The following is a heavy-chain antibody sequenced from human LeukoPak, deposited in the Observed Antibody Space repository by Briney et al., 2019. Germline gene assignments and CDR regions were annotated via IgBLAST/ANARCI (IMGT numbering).Heavy chain of an antibody. CDR2: VTGGDDTT. V-gene: IGHV3-23*01. D-gene: IGHD5-12*01. CDR3: AKGPQLYSGYHPAY. Sequence: PGGSLRLSCAASGFRFSNDAMAWVSQAPGEGLEWVSTVTGGDDTTDYTDSVKGRFTISRDHSKNMLHLQMNSLRVEDTAIYYCAKGPQLYSGYHPAYWGQGTLVTVSS. J-gene: IGHJ4*02. CDR1: GFRFSNDA.